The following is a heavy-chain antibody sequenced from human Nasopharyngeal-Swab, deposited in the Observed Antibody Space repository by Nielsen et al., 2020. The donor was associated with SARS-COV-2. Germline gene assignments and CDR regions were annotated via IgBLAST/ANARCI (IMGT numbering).Heavy chain of an antibody. J-gene: IGHJ4*02. D-gene: IGHD3-10*01. CDR2: IKQDGSET. CDR3: ATPEVGFGGPGC. Sequence: GESLKISCAASGFTFSSYWMSWVRQAPGKGLEWVANIKQDGSETYYVDSVKGRFTISRDNAKNSLYLQMNSLRAEDTAVYYCATPEVGFGGPGCWGQGTLVTVSS. CDR1: GFTFSSYW. V-gene: IGHV3-7*03.